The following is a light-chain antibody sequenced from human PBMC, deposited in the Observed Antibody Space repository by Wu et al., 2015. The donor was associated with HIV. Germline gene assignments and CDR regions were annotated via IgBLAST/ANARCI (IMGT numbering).Light chain of an antibody. V-gene: IGKV3-11*01. CDR1: QSVSSY. CDR2: GAS. J-gene: IGKJ5*01. CDR3: QQGNNWPLT. Sequence: EIVMTQSPATLSVSPGEGVTLSCRASQSVSSYLAWYQQTPGQAPRLLIYGASNRATGVPARFSGSGSGTDFTLTISSLEPEDFAVYYCQQGNNWPLTFGQGTRLEIK.